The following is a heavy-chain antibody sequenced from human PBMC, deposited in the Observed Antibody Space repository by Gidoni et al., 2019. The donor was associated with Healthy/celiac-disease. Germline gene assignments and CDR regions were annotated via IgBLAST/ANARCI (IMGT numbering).Heavy chain of an antibody. D-gene: IGHD3-10*01. CDR2: IRSKANSYAT. CDR1: GFTFSGCA. Sequence: EVQLVESWGGLVQPGGSLKLPCAASGFTFSGCAMPWVPQASGKGLEWVGRIRSKANSYATAYAASVKGRFTISRDDSKNTAYLQMNSLKTEDTAVYYCTRTSAGTDYYYYYGMDVWGQGTTVTVSS. V-gene: IGHV3-73*02. J-gene: IGHJ6*02. CDR3: TRTSAGTDYYYYYGMDV.